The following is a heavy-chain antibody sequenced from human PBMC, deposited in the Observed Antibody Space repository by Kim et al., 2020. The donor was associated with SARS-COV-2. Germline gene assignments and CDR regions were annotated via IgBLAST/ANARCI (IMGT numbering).Heavy chain of an antibody. CDR2: ISSTSGTI. V-gene: IGHV3-48*02. D-gene: IGHD3-22*01. CDR1: GFTFSYSD. CDR3: ARQSSGYNHFLEY. Sequence: GGSLRLSCAASGFTFSYSDMNWVRQTPGKGLEWISYISSTSGTIYYADSVKGRFTVSRDNAKKSLYLQMNSLRDEDTAVYYCARQSSGYNHFLEYWGQGTLVAVSS. J-gene: IGHJ4*02.